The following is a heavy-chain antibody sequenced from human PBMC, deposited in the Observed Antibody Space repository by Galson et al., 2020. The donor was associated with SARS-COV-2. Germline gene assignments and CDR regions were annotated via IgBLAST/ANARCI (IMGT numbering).Heavy chain of an antibody. CDR1: GYTFTSYG. Sequence: VSVKVSCKASGYTFTSYGISWVRQAPGQGLEWMGWISASNGNTNYAQKLQGRVTMTTDTSTSTAYMDLRSLRSDDTAVYYCARYSDYCDYEDYWGQGTLVTVSS. CDR2: ISASNGNT. CDR3: ARYSDYCDYEDY. V-gene: IGHV1-18*04. J-gene: IGHJ4*02. D-gene: IGHD4-17*01.